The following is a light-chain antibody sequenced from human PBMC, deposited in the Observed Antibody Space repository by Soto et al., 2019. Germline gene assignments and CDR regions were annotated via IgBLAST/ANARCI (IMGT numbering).Light chain of an antibody. J-gene: IGKJ1*01. CDR1: QRVCSSY. CDR3: QQYGSSQA. CDR2: GAS. Sequence: ENLLTQAPGPPSFSSGEKATPSLRASQRVCSSYSAWYQQKPGQAPRLLIYGASSRATGIPDRFSGSGSGTDFTLTISRLEPEDFAVYYCQQYGSSQAFGQGTKV. V-gene: IGKV3-20*01.